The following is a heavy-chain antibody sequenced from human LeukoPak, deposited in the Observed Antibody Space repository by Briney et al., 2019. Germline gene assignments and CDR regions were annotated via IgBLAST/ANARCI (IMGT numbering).Heavy chain of an antibody. CDR2: IIPIFGTA. Sequence: SVTVSCKASGGTFSSYAICWVRQAPGQGLEWMGGIIPIFGTANYAQKFQGRVTITADESTSTAYMELSSLRSEDTAVYYCARESVLGDQYSNGMDVWGQGTTVTVSS. CDR1: GGTFSSYA. D-gene: IGHD4-17*01. V-gene: IGHV1-69*13. CDR3: ARESVLGDQYSNGMDV. J-gene: IGHJ6*02.